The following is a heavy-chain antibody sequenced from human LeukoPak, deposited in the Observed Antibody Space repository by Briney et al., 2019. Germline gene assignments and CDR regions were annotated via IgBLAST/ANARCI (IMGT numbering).Heavy chain of an antibody. CDR1: GGSVSSGSYY. J-gene: IGHJ6*02. V-gene: IGHV4-61*01. Sequence: SETLSLTCTVSGGSVSSGSYYWSWIRQPPGKGLEWIGYIYYSGSTNYNPSLKSRVTISVDTSKNQFSLKLSSVTAADTAVYYCARAHATYYYYGMDVWAKGPRSPSP. CDR2: IYYSGST. CDR3: ARAHATYYYYGMDV.